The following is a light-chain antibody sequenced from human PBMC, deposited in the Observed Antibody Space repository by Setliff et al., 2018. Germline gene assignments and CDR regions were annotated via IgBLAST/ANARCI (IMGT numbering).Light chain of an antibody. CDR2: EVT. CDR1: SSDVGGYNY. Sequence: QSVLTQPAAVSGSPGQSIAISCAGSSSDVGGYNYVSWYQHHPGKAPKLVIYEVTNRPSGISNRFSGSKSGNSASLIISGLQAEDEADYYCSAYTSSSTYVFGTGTKGTVL. V-gene: IGLV2-14*01. CDR3: SAYTSSSTYV. J-gene: IGLJ1*01.